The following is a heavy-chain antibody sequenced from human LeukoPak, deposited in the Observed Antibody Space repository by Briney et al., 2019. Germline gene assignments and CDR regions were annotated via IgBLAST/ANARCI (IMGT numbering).Heavy chain of an antibody. CDR2: IIPIFGTA. D-gene: IGHD5-18*01. CDR3: ARGGQVWYLWTFDY. Sequence: GASVKVSCKASGYTFTSYGISWVRQAPGQGLEWMGGIIPIFGTANYAQKFQGRVTITADESTSTAYMELSSLRSEDTAVYYCARGGQVWYLWTFDYWGQGTLVTVSS. CDR1: GYTFTSYG. V-gene: IGHV1-69*13. J-gene: IGHJ4*02.